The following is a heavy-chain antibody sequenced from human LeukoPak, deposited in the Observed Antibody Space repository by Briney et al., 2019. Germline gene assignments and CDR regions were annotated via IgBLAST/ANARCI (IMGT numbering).Heavy chain of an antibody. Sequence: SETLSLTCTVSGGSISSYYWSWIRQPPGKGLEWIGYIYYSGSTNYNPSLKSRVTISVDTSKNQFSLKLSSVTAADTAVYYCARDRGGWPRFDYWGQRTLVTVSS. CDR2: IYYSGST. V-gene: IGHV4-59*01. D-gene: IGHD6-19*01. CDR3: ARDRGGWPRFDY. CDR1: GGSISSYY. J-gene: IGHJ4*02.